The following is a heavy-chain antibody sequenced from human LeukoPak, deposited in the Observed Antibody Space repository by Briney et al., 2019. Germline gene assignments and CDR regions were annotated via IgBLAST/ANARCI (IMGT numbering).Heavy chain of an antibody. CDR2: ISSSGSTI. Sequence: PGGSLRLSCAASGFTFSSYEMNWVRQAPGKGLEWVSYISSSGSTIYYADSVKGRFTISRDNAKNSLYLQMNSLRAEDTALYYCASGPPYDYSNYADSYWGQGTLVTVSS. CDR1: GFTFSSYE. V-gene: IGHV3-48*03. D-gene: IGHD4-11*01. CDR3: ASGPPYDYSNYADSY. J-gene: IGHJ4*02.